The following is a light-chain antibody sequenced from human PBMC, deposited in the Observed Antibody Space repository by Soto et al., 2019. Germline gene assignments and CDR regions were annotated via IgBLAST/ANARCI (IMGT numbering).Light chain of an antibody. V-gene: IGKV3-11*01. Sequence: EIVLTQSPATLSLSPGDRATLSCRASQSVSSYLAWYQQKPGQAPRLLIYDASNRATGIPARFSGSGSGTDFTLTISSLEPEDFADYYCQQRSNWPPSITFGQGTRLEIK. CDR1: QSVSSY. CDR3: QQRSNWPPSIT. J-gene: IGKJ5*01. CDR2: DAS.